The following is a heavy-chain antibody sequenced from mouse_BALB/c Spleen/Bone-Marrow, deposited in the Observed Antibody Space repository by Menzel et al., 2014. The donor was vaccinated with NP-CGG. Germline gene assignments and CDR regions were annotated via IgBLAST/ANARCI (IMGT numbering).Heavy chain of an antibody. J-gene: IGHJ3*01. D-gene: IGHD2-3*01. CDR2: INPGSNTI. CDR1: GFDFSRYW. Sequence: EVKLMESGGGLVQPGGPLKLSCAASGFDFSRYWMSWVRQAPGKGLEWIGEINPGSNTINYTPSLKDKFIISRDNAKNTLYLQMSKVRSEDTALYYCARLGYYGWFAYWGQGTLVTVSA. CDR3: ARLGYYGWFAY. V-gene: IGHV4-1*02.